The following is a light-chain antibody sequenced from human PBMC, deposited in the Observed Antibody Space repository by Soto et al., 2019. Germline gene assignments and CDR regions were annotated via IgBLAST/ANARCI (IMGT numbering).Light chain of an antibody. CDR1: QSLSGW. V-gene: IGKV1-5*01. Sequence: DIQMTQSPATLSASVGDRVTITCRASQSLSGWLAWYQQKPGKAPKLLIYDASSLESGVPSRFSGSGSGTEFAITISSLQPDDFATYYCLQYNSYPWTFGQGTKVEIK. J-gene: IGKJ1*01. CDR3: LQYNSYPWT. CDR2: DAS.